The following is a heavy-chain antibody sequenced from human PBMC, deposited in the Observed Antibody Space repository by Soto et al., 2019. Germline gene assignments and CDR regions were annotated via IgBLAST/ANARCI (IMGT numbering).Heavy chain of an antibody. CDR1: GFSFRDHS. D-gene: IGHD2-21*02. CDR3: ARLPKGSVVTG. V-gene: IGHV3-48*02. Sequence: VQLMESGGGLVYPGASLRLSCETSGFSFRDHSMNWVRQAPGKGLQWVSYISSTGDDIHYADFVKGRFTVSRDNAKNALFLQINSLGEDESGIYFCARLPKGSVVTGWGQGTLVTVSS. J-gene: IGHJ4*02. CDR2: ISSTGDDI.